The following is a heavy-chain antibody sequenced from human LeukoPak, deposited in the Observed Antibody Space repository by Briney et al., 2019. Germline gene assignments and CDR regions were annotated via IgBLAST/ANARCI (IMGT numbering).Heavy chain of an antibody. Sequence: GGSLRLSCAASGFTFSTYAMSWVRQAPGKGLEWVSTIGGSGSGGSTYYADSVKGRFTISRDNAKNSLYLQMNSLRAEDTALYYCARDRTYGGNPATYNWFDPWGQGTLVTVSS. V-gene: IGHV3-23*01. CDR1: GFTFSTYA. J-gene: IGHJ5*02. CDR3: ARDRTYGGNPATYNWFDP. D-gene: IGHD4-23*01. CDR2: IGGSGSGGST.